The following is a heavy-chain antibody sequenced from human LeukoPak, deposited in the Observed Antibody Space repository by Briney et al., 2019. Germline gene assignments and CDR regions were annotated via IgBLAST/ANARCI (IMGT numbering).Heavy chain of an antibody. CDR3: AGDPANRRDASVAFDI. CDR1: GGSISSYY. CDR2: IYTSGST. V-gene: IGHV4-4*07. J-gene: IGHJ3*02. Sequence: SETLSLTCTVSGGSISSYYWSWIRQPAGKGLEWIGRIYTSGSTDYNPSLKSRVTMSVDTSKNQFSLKLSSVTAADTAVYYCAGDPANRRDASVAFDIWGQGTMVTVSS. D-gene: IGHD1-14*01.